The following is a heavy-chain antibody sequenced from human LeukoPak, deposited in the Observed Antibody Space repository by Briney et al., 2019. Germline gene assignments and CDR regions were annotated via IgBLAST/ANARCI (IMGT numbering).Heavy chain of an antibody. CDR2: IYYSGST. J-gene: IGHJ6*03. CDR3: ARRVCSSTGCYSARYYYYYMDV. Sequence: PSETLSLTCTVSGGSISSYYWSWIRQPPGKGLECIGYIYYSGSTNYNPSLKSRVTISVDTSKNQFSLKLSCVTAADTAVYYCARRVCSSTGCYSARYYYYYMDVWGKGTTVTVSS. D-gene: IGHD2-2*02. V-gene: IGHV4-59*01. CDR1: GGSISSYY.